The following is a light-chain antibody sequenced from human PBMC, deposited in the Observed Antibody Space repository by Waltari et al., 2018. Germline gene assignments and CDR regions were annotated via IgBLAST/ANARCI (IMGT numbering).Light chain of an antibody. CDR3: QQCYLTPYT. J-gene: IGKJ2*01. CDR2: WAS. Sequence: DIVMTQSPDSLAVSLGERATINCTSSQSVLYSSNNKNYLAWYQQKPGQHPKLLIYWASTRESGVPDRFSGSGSGTDFTLTISSLQAEDVAVYYCQQCYLTPYTFGQGTNLEIK. V-gene: IGKV4-1*01. CDR1: QSVLYSSNNKNY.